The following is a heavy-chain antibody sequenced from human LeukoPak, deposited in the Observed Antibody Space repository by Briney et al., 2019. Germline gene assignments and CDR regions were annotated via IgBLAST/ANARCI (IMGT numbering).Heavy chain of an antibody. V-gene: IGHV3-33*01. D-gene: IGHD6-19*01. Sequence: GGSLRLSCAASGFTFSSYAMHWVRKAPGQGLEWVSVIWYDGTNKYYADSVKGRFTISRDNSKNTLYLQMNSLRAEDTAVYYCARDASGWVDYWGQGTLVTVSS. CDR1: GFTFSSYA. CDR3: ARDASGWVDY. J-gene: IGHJ4*02. CDR2: IWYDGTNK.